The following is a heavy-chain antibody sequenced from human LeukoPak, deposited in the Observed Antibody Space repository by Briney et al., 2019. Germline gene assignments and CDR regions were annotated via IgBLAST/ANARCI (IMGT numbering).Heavy chain of an antibody. Sequence: GGSLRLSCAASGFTFSSYGMHWVRQAPGKGLEWVAVIWYDGSNKYYADSVKGRFTISRDNSKNTLYLQMNSLRAEDTAVYYCAREGITMVRGVPPAPLPALDWGQGTLVTVSS. J-gene: IGHJ4*02. D-gene: IGHD3-10*01. CDR2: IWYDGSNK. CDR3: AREGITMVRGVPPAPLPALD. V-gene: IGHV3-33*01. CDR1: GFTFSSYG.